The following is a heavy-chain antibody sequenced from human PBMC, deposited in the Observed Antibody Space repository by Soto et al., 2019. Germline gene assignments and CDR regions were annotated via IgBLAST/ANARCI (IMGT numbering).Heavy chain of an antibody. CDR1: GGSISSYY. Sequence: PSETLSLTCTVSGGSISSYYWSWIRQPPGKGLEWIGYIYYSGSTNYNPSLKSRVTISVDTSKNQFSLKLSSVTAADTAVYYCARVGGPGVPAAMEGGYYYYYMDVWGKGTTVTVSS. D-gene: IGHD2-2*01. CDR2: IYYSGST. CDR3: ARVGGPGVPAAMEGGYYYYYMDV. J-gene: IGHJ6*03. V-gene: IGHV4-59*01.